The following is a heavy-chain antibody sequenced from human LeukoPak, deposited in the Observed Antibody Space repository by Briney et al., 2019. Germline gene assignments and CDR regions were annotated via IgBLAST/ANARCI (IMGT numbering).Heavy chain of an antibody. J-gene: IGHJ4*02. D-gene: IGHD3-3*01. CDR2: ISAYNGNT. CDR3: ARDPQITIFGVADGDY. V-gene: IGHV1-18*01. Sequence: ASVKVSCKTSGYTFTSYGISWVRQAPGQGLEWMGWISAYNGNTNYAQKLQGRVTMTTDTSTSTAYMELRSLRSDDTAVHYCARDPQITIFGVADGDYWGQGTLVTVSS. CDR1: GYTFTSYG.